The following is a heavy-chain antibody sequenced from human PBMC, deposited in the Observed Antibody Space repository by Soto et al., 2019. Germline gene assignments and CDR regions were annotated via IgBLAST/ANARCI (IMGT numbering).Heavy chain of an antibody. J-gene: IGHJ2*01. CDR3: ASHSRDGYNYADHWYFDL. V-gene: IGHV3-30-3*01. D-gene: IGHD5-12*01. CDR1: GFTFSSYA. Sequence: QVQLVESGGGVVQPGRSLRLSCAASGFTFSSYAMHWVRQAPGKGLEWVAVISYDGSNKYYADSVKGRFTISRDNSKNTLYLQMNSLRAEDTAVYYCASHSRDGYNYADHWYFDLWGRGTLVTVSS. CDR2: ISYDGSNK.